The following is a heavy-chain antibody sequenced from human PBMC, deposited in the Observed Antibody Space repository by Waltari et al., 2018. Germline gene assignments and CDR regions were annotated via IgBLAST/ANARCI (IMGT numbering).Heavy chain of an antibody. V-gene: IGHV4-34*02. D-gene: IGHD5-12*01. CDR1: GGSLSGYY. J-gene: IGHJ6*02. CDR2: INHGGVT. Sequence: QVHLQQWGAGLLKPSENLSLTCDIQGGSLSGYYWIWIRQSPGKGLEWIGEINHGGVTNYSPSLRSRVTISMEKSKNQFSLRLTSVTAADTAVYYCARWRGEGSNYIYYFYGLDVWGQGTTVAVSS. CDR3: ARWRGEGSNYIYYFYGLDV.